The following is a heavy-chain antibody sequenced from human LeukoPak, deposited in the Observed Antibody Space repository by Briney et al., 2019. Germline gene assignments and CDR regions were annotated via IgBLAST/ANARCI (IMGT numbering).Heavy chain of an antibody. CDR3: AKNGGTTTPLYFDY. CDR1: GFTFSNYN. V-gene: IGHV3-21*01. J-gene: IGHJ4*02. D-gene: IGHD1-7*01. Sequence: PGGSLRLSCAASGFTFSNYNMNWVRQAPGKGLEWVSSISSSSTYIYYADSVKGRFTISRDNARNSLYLQVNTLRAEDTAVYCCAKNGGTTTPLYFDYWGQGTLVTVSS. CDR2: ISSSSTYI.